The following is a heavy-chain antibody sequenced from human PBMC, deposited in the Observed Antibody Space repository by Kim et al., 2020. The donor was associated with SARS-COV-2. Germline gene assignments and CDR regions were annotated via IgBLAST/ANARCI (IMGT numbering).Heavy chain of an antibody. V-gene: IGHV4-59*01. CDR1: GGSISSYY. CDR2: IYYSGST. J-gene: IGHJ4*02. CDR3: ARTGLGYCSGGSCYEPFDY. Sequence: SETLSLTCTVSGGSISSYYWSWIRQPPGKGLEWIGYIYYSGSTNYNPSLKSRVTISVDTSKNQFSLKLSSVTAADTAVYYCARTGLGYCSGGSCYEPFDYWGQGTLVTVSS. D-gene: IGHD2-15*01.